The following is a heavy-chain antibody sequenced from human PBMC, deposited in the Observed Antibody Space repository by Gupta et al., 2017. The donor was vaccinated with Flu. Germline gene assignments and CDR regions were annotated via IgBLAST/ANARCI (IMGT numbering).Heavy chain of an antibody. V-gene: IGHV4-39*01. CDR3: ARRLGITMIVVVTDYWYFDL. CDR2: IYYSGST. J-gene: IGHJ2*01. Sequence: GLEWIGSIYYSGSTSYNPSLKSRVTISVDTSKNQFSLKLSSVTAADTAVYYCARRLGITMIVVVTDYWYFDLWGRGTLVTVSS. D-gene: IGHD3-22*01.